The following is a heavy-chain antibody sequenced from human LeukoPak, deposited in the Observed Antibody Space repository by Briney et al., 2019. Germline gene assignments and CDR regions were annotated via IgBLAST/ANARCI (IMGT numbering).Heavy chain of an antibody. CDR1: GYTFTSYG. V-gene: IGHV1-18*01. CDR3: ARAPHNYDFWSGYPSGDFDY. D-gene: IGHD3-3*01. CDR2: ISAYNGNT. Sequence: GASVKVSCKASGYTFTSYGISWVRQAPGQGLEWMGWISAYNGNTNYAQKLQGRVTMTTDTSTSTAYMELRSLRSEDTAVYYCARAPHNYDFWSGYPSGDFDYWGQGTLVTVSS. J-gene: IGHJ4*02.